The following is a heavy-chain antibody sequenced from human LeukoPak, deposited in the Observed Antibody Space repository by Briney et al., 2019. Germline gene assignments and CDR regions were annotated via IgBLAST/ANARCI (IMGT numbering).Heavy chain of an antibody. CDR3: AKSGYNYDSNAYPFIDY. Sequence: GGSLRLSCAASGFTFSSYGMSWVRQAPGKALEWVSGISSGGGSTHYADSVKGRFTISRDNSKNTLYLEMSSLRAEDTAVYYCAKSGYNYDSNAYPFIDYWGQGTLVTVSS. D-gene: IGHD3-22*01. J-gene: IGHJ4*02. CDR2: ISSGGGST. CDR1: GFTFSSYG. V-gene: IGHV3-23*01.